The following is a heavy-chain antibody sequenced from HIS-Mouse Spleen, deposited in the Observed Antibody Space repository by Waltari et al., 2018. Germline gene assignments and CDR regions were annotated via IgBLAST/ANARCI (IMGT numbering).Heavy chain of an antibody. V-gene: IGHV4-39*07. CDR2: IYYSGST. CDR3: AREIPYSSSWYDWYFDL. D-gene: IGHD6-13*01. Sequence: QLQLQESGPGLVKPSETLSLTCTGSGGPISSSSYYWGWIRRPPGKGLEWIGSIYYSGSTYYNPSLKSRVTISVDTSKNQFSLKLSSVTAADTAVYYCAREIPYSSSWYDWYFDLWGRGTLVTVSS. J-gene: IGHJ2*01. CDR1: GGPISSSSYY.